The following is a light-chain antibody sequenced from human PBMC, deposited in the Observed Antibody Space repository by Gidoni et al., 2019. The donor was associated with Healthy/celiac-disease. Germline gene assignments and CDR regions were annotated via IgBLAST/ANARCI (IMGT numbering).Light chain of an antibody. J-gene: IGLJ2*01. V-gene: IGLV3-1*01. CDR2: QDS. CDR3: QAWDSSTVV. Sequence: SSELTQPPSGSVSPGQTASITCSGDRLGDTYACWYQQKPGQSPVLVIYQDSKRPSGIPERFSGSNSGNTATLTISGTQAMDEADYYCQAWDSSTVVFGGGTKLTVL. CDR1: RLGDTY.